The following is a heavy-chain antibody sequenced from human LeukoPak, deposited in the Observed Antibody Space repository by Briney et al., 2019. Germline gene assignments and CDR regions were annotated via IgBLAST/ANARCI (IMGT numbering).Heavy chain of an antibody. V-gene: IGHV1-69*05. CDR1: GGTFSSYA. CDR2: IIPIFGTA. J-gene: IGHJ4*02. Sequence: SVKVSCKASGGTFSSYAISWVRHAPGQGLEWMGGIIPIFGTANYAQKFQGRVTITTHESTSTAYMELSSLRSEDTAVYYCAGRAVAYYYDSSGYAPTDYWGQGTLVTVSS. CDR3: AGRAVAYYYDSSGYAPTDY. D-gene: IGHD3-22*01.